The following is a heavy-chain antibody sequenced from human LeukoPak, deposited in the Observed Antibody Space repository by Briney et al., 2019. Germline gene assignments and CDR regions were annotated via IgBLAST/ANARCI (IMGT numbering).Heavy chain of an antibody. D-gene: IGHD3-9*01. CDR3: ARHRRFGRYDISGYYFDY. CDR2: INHSGST. J-gene: IGHJ4*02. Sequence: SETLSLTCAVYGGSFSGYYWSWIRQPPGKGQEWIGEINHSGSTNYNPSLKSRVTISVDTSKNQFSLKLSSVTAADTAVYYCARHRRFGRYDISGYYFDYWGQGTLVTVSS. V-gene: IGHV4-34*01. CDR1: GGSFSGYY.